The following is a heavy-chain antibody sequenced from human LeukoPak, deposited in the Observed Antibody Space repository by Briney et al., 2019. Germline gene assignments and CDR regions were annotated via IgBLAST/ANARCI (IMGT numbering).Heavy chain of an antibody. CDR2: IYSGGST. CDR3: AGPRLIVVVPAELDY. CDR1: GFTVSSNY. Sequence: GGSLRLSCAASGFTVSSNYMSWVRQAPGKGLEWVSVIYSGGSTYYADSVKGRFTISRDNSKNTLYLQMNSLRAEDTAVYYCAGPRLIVVVPAELDYWGQGTLVTVSS. J-gene: IGHJ4*02. D-gene: IGHD2-2*01. V-gene: IGHV3-53*05.